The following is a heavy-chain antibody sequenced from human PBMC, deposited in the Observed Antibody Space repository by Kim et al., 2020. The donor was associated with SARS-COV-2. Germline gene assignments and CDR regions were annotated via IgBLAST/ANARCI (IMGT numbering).Heavy chain of an antibody. CDR3: ARESYDILTGYYYYYYGMDV. J-gene: IGHJ6*02. CDR2: INPSGGST. D-gene: IGHD3-9*01. Sequence: ASVKVSCKASGYTFTSYYMHWVRQAPGQGLEWMGIINPSGGSTSYAQKFQGRVTMTRDTSTSTVYMELSSLRSEDTAVYYCARESYDILTGYYYYYYGMDVWGQGTTVTVSS. CDR1: GYTFTSYY. V-gene: IGHV1-46*01.